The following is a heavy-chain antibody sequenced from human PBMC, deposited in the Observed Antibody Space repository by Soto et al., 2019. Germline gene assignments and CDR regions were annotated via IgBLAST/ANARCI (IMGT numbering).Heavy chain of an antibody. J-gene: IGHJ4*02. CDR3: ARVGVRGAESYYNGEFDY. CDR2: IYYSGST. D-gene: IGHD3-10*01. Sequence: QVQLQESGPGLVKPSQTLSLTCTVSGGSISSGGYYWSWIRQHPGKGLEWIGYIYYSGSTYYNPSLASRVTISVDTSTNQCSLKLCSVSAADTAVYYCARVGVRGAESYYNGEFDYWGQGTLVTVSS. CDR1: GGSISSGGYY. V-gene: IGHV4-31*03.